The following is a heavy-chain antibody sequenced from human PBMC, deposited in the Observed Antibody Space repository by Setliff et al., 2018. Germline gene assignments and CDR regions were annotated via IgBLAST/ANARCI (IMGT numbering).Heavy chain of an antibody. J-gene: IGHJ6*03. CDR1: GYTFINYD. Sequence: GASVKVSCKASGYTFINYDINWVRQATGQGLEWMGWMNPNSGNTGYAQKFQGRVTMTRNTSISTAYMELSSLTSDDTAVYYCAREGVDTRSSTDYRYYMDVWGKGTTVTVSS. V-gene: IGHV1-8*01. CDR3: AREGVDTRSSTDYRYYMDV. D-gene: IGHD5-18*01. CDR2: MNPNSGNT.